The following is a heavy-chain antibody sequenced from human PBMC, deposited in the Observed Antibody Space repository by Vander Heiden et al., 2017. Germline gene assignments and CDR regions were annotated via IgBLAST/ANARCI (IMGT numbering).Heavy chain of an antibody. V-gene: IGHV3-48*01. CDR3: ARGLGVSWFDP. Sequence: EVQLVESGVGLVQPGGSLRLSCAASGFTFSSYRMNWVRQAPGKGLEWVSYISSSSSTIYYADSVKGRFTISRDNDKNSLYLQMNSLRAEDTAVYYCARGLGVSWFDPWGQGTLVTVSS. CDR1: GFTFSSYR. J-gene: IGHJ5*02. D-gene: IGHD3-16*01. CDR2: ISSSSSTI.